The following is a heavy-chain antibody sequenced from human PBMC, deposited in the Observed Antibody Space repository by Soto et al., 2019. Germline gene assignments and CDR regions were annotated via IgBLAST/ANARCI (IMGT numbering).Heavy chain of an antibody. J-gene: IGHJ4*02. V-gene: IGHV1-3*01. Sequence: ASVKVSCKASGYTFTCYAIFWVRQAPGQRLEWMGWINAGNGNTKYSQKFQGRVTITRDTSATTAYMELSSLRSEDTAVYYCAREGQYYDSSAYYYLFDYWGQGTLVTVSS. D-gene: IGHD3-22*01. CDR3: AREGQYYDSSAYYYLFDY. CDR1: GYTFTCYA. CDR2: INAGNGNT.